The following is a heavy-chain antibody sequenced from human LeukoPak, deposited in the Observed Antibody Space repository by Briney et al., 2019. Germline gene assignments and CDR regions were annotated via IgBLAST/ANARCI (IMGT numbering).Heavy chain of an antibody. Sequence: GGSLRLSCAASGFTVSSTYMSWVRQAPGKGLEWVSVIYSGGSTYYADSVKGRFTISRDNSKNTLSLQMNSLRDDDTAVYYCAKDSDSTGSYGDYWGQGTLVTVSS. CDR3: AKDSDSTGSYGDY. CDR2: IYSGGST. D-gene: IGHD3-22*01. CDR1: GFTVSSTY. V-gene: IGHV3-53*01. J-gene: IGHJ4*02.